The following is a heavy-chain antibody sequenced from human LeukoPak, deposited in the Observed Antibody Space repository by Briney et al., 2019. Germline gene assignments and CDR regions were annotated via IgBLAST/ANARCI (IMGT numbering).Heavy chain of an antibody. Sequence: GGSLRLSCAASGFTFSSYPMSWVRQAPGTGLEWVSAISGSGGDTYYADSVKGRFTISRDNSQNTLYLQMNSLRAEDTALYYCATSSGWYPKYFDYWGQGTLVTVSS. J-gene: IGHJ4*02. V-gene: IGHV3-23*01. CDR2: ISGSGGDT. CDR3: ATSSGWYPKYFDY. D-gene: IGHD6-19*01. CDR1: GFTFSSYP.